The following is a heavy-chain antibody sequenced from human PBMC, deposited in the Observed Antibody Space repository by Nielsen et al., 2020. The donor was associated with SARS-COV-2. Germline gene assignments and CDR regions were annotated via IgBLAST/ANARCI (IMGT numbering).Heavy chain of an antibody. Sequence: SLKISCAASGFTFDDYAMHWVRQAPGKGLEWVSGISWNSGSIGYADSVKGRFTISRDNAKNSLYLQMNSLRAEDTALYYCCSSGWYEGYFDYWGQGTLVTSPQ. V-gene: IGHV3-9*01. J-gene: IGHJ4*02. CDR3: CSSGWYEGYFDY. CDR1: GFTFDDYA. CDR2: ISWNSGSI. D-gene: IGHD6-19*01.